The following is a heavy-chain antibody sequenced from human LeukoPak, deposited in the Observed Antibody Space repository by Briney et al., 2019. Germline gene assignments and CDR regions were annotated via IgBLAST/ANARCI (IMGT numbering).Heavy chain of an antibody. CDR1: GFTFSSYA. CDR2: ISGSGGST. Sequence: GGSPRLSCAASGFTFSSYAMSWVRQAPGKGLEWVSAISGSGGSTYYADSVKGRFTISRDNSKNTLYLQMNSLRAEDTAVYYCAKTKSYSSSWWGDAFDIWGQGTMVTVSS. D-gene: IGHD6-13*01. J-gene: IGHJ3*02. V-gene: IGHV3-23*01. CDR3: AKTKSYSSSWWGDAFDI.